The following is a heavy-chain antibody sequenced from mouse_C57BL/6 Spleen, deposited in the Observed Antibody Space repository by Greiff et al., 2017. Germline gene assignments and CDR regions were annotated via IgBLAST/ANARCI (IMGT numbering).Heavy chain of an antibody. J-gene: IGHJ2*01. V-gene: IGHV14-4*01. CDR2: IDPGNGDT. CDR3: TTGANWAYY. CDR1: GFNFKDDD. Sequence: EVQLQQSGAELVRPGASVKLSCTASGFNFKDDDMHWVKQRPEQGLEWIGWIDPGNGDTEYATTFKGKATITADTSSNTAYLQLSSLTSEDPAVYYCTTGANWAYYWGQGTTLTVSS. D-gene: IGHD4-1*02.